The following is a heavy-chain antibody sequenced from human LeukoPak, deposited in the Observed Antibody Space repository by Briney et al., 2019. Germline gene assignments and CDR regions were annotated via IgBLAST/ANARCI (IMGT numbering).Heavy chain of an antibody. Sequence: ASVKVSCKAYGYTFTGYYMHWVRQAPGQGLEWMGWINPNSGGTNYAQKFQGRVTMTRDTSISTAYMELSRLISDDTAVYYCARDSDHYDSSDFDYWGQGTLVTVSS. J-gene: IGHJ4*02. D-gene: IGHD3-22*01. CDR2: INPNSGGT. CDR1: GYTFTGYY. CDR3: ARDSDHYDSSDFDY. V-gene: IGHV1-2*02.